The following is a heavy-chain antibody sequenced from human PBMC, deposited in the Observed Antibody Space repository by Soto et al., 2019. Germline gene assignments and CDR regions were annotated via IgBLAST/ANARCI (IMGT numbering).Heavy chain of an antibody. V-gene: IGHV4-59*08. Sequence: SETLSLTCTVSGCSISSYYWSLIRQPTGKGLEWIGYIYYSGSTNYNPSLKSRVTISVDTSKNQFSLKLSSVTAADTAVYYCARLSPGITVGMDVWGQGTTVTVSS. D-gene: IGHD3-3*01. CDR2: IYYSGST. CDR3: ARLSPGITVGMDV. J-gene: IGHJ6*02. CDR1: GCSISSYY.